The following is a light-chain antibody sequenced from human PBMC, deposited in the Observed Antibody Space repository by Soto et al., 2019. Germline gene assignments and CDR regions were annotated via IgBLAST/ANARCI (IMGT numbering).Light chain of an antibody. Sequence: QSVLTQPASVSGSPGQSITISCTGTSSDIGAYDYVSWYQQHPGTAPKLMIRNVSNRPSGVSNRFSGSKSGNAASLTISGLQAEDEADYFCSSFTTSSTLVFGGGTKVTVL. CDR1: SSDIGAYDY. V-gene: IGLV2-14*01. CDR2: NVS. J-gene: IGLJ2*01. CDR3: SSFTTSSTLV.